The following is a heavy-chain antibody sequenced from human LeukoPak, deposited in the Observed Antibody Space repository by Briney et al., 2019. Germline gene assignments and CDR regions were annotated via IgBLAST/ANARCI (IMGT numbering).Heavy chain of an antibody. Sequence: PGGSLRLSCAASGFTFSSYAMSWVRQAPGKGLEWASAISGSGGSTYYADSVKGRFTISRDNSKNTLYLQMNSLRAEDTAVYYCAKDSSGWFVYQKHHDAFDIWGQGTMVTVSS. CDR3: AKDSSGWFVYQKHHDAFDI. CDR2: ISGSGGST. J-gene: IGHJ3*02. D-gene: IGHD6-19*01. CDR1: GFTFSSYA. V-gene: IGHV3-23*01.